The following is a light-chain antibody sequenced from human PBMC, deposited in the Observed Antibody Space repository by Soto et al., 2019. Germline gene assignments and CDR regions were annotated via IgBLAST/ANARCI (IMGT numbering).Light chain of an antibody. CDR1: SSDVGAYNY. CDR3: SSYTTIKTVI. Sequence: QSALAQPASVSGSPGQSITISCTGTSSDVGAYNYVSWYHQHHPGKAPELIIYDVTDRPSGVSTRFSGSKSGNTASLTISGLQAEDEGAYYCSSYTTIKTVIFGGGTQLTVL. CDR2: DVT. V-gene: IGLV2-14*01. J-gene: IGLJ2*01.